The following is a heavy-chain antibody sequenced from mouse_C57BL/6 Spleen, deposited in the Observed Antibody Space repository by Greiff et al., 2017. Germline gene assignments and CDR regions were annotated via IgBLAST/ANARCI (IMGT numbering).Heavy chain of an antibody. V-gene: IGHV1-62-2*01. J-gene: IGHJ3*01. CDR1: GYTFTEYT. CDR2: FYPGSGSI. Sequence: VQGVESGAELVKPGASVKLSCKASGYTFTEYTIHWVKQRSGQGLEWIGWFYPGSGSIKYNEKFKDKATLTADKSSSTVYMELSRLTSEDSAVYFCARHDPRDSWFAYWGQGTLVTVSA. CDR3: ARHDPRDSWFAY.